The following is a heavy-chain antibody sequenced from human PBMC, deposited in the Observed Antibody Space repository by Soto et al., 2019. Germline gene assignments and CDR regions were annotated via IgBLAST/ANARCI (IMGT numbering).Heavy chain of an antibody. CDR1: GGSISNYY. CDR3: VRDPLLICGGTTCPYFAFDL. Sequence: QMQLQESGPGLVKPSETLSLTCTVFGGSISNYYWSWMRQPPGKGLEWIGYMYHSGSTNYNPSLKSRVTISVDTSMNQFSLKLSSVSAAGTAVYYCVRDPLLICGGTTCPYFAFDLWGHGTMVSVSS. CDR2: MYHSGST. D-gene: IGHD2-2*01. J-gene: IGHJ3*01. V-gene: IGHV4-59*01.